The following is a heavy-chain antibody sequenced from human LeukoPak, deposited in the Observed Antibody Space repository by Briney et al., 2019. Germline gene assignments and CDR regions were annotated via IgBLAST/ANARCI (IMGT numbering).Heavy chain of an antibody. V-gene: IGHV1-46*01. CDR1: GYTFTSYY. D-gene: IGHD3-10*01. Sequence: ASVKVSCKASGYTFTSYYMHWVRQAPGQGLEWMGIINPSGGSTSYAQKFQGRVTMTRDTSTSTVYMELSSLRSEDTAVYYSARAGTVLLWFGDLPFDPWGQGTLVTVSS. CDR3: ARAGTVLLWFGDLPFDP. J-gene: IGHJ5*02. CDR2: INPSGGST.